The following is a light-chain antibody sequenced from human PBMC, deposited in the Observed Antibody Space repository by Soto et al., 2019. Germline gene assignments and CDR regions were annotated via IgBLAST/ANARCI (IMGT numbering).Light chain of an antibody. CDR1: QSISNY. Sequence: DIQMTQSPSTLSASVGDRVTITCRASQSISNYLAWYQQKPGKAPKVLIYDASSFESGVPLRFSGSGSGTEFTLTISSLQPDDFATYDCQEYYSYSSTFGQGNKLQIK. J-gene: IGKJ2*01. V-gene: IGKV1-5*01. CDR2: DAS. CDR3: QEYYSYSST.